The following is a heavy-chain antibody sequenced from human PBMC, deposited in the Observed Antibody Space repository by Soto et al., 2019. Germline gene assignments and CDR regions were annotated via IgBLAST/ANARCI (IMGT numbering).Heavy chain of an antibody. J-gene: IGHJ4*02. CDR1: GFTFSSYA. D-gene: IGHD6-19*01. Sequence: QPGGSLRLSCAASGFTFSSYAMTWVRQAPGKGLEWVSVISSSGGSTYSADSVKGRFTISRDNSKNTLYLQMNSLRAEDTAVYYCAKVGSSAWYHNSYFDSWGQGTLVTVSS. CDR3: AKVGSSAWYHNSYFDS. CDR2: ISSSGGST. V-gene: IGHV3-23*01.